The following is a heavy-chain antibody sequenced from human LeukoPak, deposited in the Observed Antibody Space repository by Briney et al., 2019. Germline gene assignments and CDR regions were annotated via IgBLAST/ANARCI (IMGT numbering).Heavy chain of an antibody. Sequence: GGSLRLSCAASGFTFSSYGMHWVRQAPGKGLEWVAVISYDGSNKYYADSVKGRFTISRDNSTNTLYLQMNSLRPEDTAVYYCAKDQFSSGFEYFQHWGQGTLVTVSS. CDR2: ISYDGSNK. V-gene: IGHV3-30*18. CDR3: AKDQFSSGFEYFQH. J-gene: IGHJ1*01. D-gene: IGHD6-19*01. CDR1: GFTFSSYG.